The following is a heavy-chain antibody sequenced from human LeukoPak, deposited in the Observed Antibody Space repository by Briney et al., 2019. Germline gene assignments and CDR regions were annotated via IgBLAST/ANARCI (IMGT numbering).Heavy chain of an antibody. CDR3: ARDREYYDFWIGYYYYGMDV. V-gene: IGHV3-48*02. J-gene: IGHJ6*02. CDR2: ISSSSSTI. D-gene: IGHD3-3*01. Sequence: GGSPRLSCAASGFTFSSYSMNWVRQAPGKGLEWVSYISSSSSTIYYADSVKGRFTISRDNAKNSLYLQMNSLRDEDTAVYYCARDREYYDFWIGYYYYGMDVWGQGTTVTVSS. CDR1: GFTFSSYS.